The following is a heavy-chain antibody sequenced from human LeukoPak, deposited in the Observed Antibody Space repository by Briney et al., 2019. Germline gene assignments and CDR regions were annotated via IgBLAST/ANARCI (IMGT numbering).Heavy chain of an antibody. CDR2: TNPKSGDT. CDR1: GYIFTDYY. J-gene: IGHJ4*02. V-gene: IGHV1-2*02. Sequence: GASVTVSCKASGYIFTDYYMHWVRQAPGQGLEWMGWTNPKSGDTDYAQKFQGRVTMTRDTSISTVYMELSSLKSDDTAVYFCTRGRRLDNAPTAPSEYWGQGTLVTVSS. D-gene: IGHD2-2*03. CDR3: TRGRRLDNAPTAPSEY.